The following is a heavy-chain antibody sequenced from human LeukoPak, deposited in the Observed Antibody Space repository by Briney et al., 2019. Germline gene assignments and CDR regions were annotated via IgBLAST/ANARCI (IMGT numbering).Heavy chain of an antibody. J-gene: IGHJ4*02. Sequence: SETLSLTCTVSGGSISSSSYYWGWIRQPPGKGLEWIASIYYSGTTYYNPSLKSRVTISVATSKNQFPLKLSSVDAADTAVYYCARVYCSDGSCYSFDYWGQGTLVTVSS. CDR2: IYYSGTT. CDR3: ARVYCSDGSCYSFDY. D-gene: IGHD2-15*01. V-gene: IGHV4-39*06. CDR1: GGSISSSSYY.